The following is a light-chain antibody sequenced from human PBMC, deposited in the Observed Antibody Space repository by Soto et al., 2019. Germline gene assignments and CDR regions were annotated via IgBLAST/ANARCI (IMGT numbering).Light chain of an antibody. CDR2: EVS. Sequence: QSALTQPASVSGSPGQSITISCTGTSSDVGGYNYVSWYQQHPGKAPKLMIYEVSNRPSGVSNRFSGSKSGNTASLTISRLQAEDEADYYCSSSTDTDTLVIFGGGTKLTVL. CDR3: SSSTDTDTLVI. CDR1: SSDVGGYNY. J-gene: IGLJ2*01. V-gene: IGLV2-14*01.